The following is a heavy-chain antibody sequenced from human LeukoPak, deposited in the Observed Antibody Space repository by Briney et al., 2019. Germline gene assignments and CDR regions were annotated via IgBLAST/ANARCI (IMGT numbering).Heavy chain of an antibody. CDR3: ARVGGTNYYYYGMDV. V-gene: IGHV4-59*01. CDR1: GGSISNYY. Sequence: PSETLSLTCTVSGGSISNYYWSWIRQPPGKGLEWIGYIYYSGSTNYNPSLKSRVTISVDTSKNQFSLKLSSVTAADTAVYYCARVGGTNYYYYGMDVWGQGTTVTVSS. D-gene: IGHD1-26*01. CDR2: IYYSGST. J-gene: IGHJ6*02.